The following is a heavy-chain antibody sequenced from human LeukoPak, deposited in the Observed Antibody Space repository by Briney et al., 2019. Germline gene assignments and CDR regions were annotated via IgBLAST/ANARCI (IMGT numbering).Heavy chain of an antibody. J-gene: IGHJ3*01. V-gene: IGHV3-48*03. CDR2: ISSSGSII. CDR1: GFTFSSCE. Sequence: PGGSLRLSCAASGFTFSSCELSWARQAPAKGLEWVSYISSSGSIIYYADSVKGRLTISRDSAKNSLYLQMNSLRAEDTAVYYCARHDCHSNSDAIAVCGQGRTLTVSS. CDR3: ARHDCHSNSDAIAV. D-gene: IGHD2/OR15-2a*01.